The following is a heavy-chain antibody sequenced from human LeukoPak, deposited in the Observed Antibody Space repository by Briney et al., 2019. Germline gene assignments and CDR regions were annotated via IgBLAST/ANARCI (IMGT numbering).Heavy chain of an antibody. D-gene: IGHD5-18*01. Sequence: GGSLRLSCAASGFTFSSYAMSWVRQAPGKGLEWVSAISGSGGSTYYADSVKGRFTISRDNSKNTLYLQMNSLRAEDTAVYYCAKARAVDTAMAPIVFDYWGQGTLVTVSS. V-gene: IGHV3-23*01. CDR2: ISGSGGST. J-gene: IGHJ4*02. CDR1: GFTFSSYA. CDR3: AKARAVDTAMAPIVFDY.